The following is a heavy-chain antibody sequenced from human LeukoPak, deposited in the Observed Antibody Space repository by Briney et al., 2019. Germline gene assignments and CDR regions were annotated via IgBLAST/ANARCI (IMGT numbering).Heavy chain of an antibody. Sequence: ASVKVSCKASGYSFTGYYIHWVRQAPGQGLEWMGWISAYNGNTNYAQKLQGRVTMTTDTSTSTAYMELRSLRSDDTAVYYCARVDIVVVPAATHFDYWGQGTLVTVSS. V-gene: IGHV1-18*04. J-gene: IGHJ4*02. CDR3: ARVDIVVVPAATHFDY. D-gene: IGHD2-2*01. CDR1: GYSFTGYY. CDR2: ISAYNGNT.